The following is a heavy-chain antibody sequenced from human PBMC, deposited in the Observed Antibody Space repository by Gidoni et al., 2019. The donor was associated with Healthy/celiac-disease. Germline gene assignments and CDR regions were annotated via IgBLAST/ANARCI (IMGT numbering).Heavy chain of an antibody. D-gene: IGHD3-16*01. V-gene: IGHV1-69*01. J-gene: IGHJ6*02. CDR2: IIPIFGTA. CDR3: ALGDGYNHYYYYYGMDV. Sequence: QVQLVQSGAEVKKPGSSVKVSCKASGGTFSSFAISWVRQAPGQGLEWLGGIIPIFGTANYAQKFQGRVTITADESTSTAYMERSSLRSEDTAVYYCALGDGYNHYYYYYGMDVWGQGTTVTVSS. CDR1: GGTFSSFA.